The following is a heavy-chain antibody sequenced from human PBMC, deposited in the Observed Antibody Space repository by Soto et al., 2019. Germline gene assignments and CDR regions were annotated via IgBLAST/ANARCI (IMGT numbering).Heavy chain of an antibody. CDR1: GGSISSGGYY. CDR2: IYYSGST. V-gene: IGHV4-31*03. J-gene: IGHJ4*02. CDR3: ARVGCSGGSCYSRPFDY. D-gene: IGHD2-15*01. Sequence: TLSLTCTVSGGSISSGGYYWSWTRQHPGKGLEWIGYIYYSGSTYYNPSLKSRVTISVDTSKNQFSLKLSSVTAADTAVYYCARVGCSGGSCYSRPFDYWGQGTLVTSPQ.